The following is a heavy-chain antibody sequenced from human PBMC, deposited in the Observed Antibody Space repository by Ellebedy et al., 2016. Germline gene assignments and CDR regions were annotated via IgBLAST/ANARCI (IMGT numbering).Heavy chain of an antibody. J-gene: IGHJ4*02. D-gene: IGHD3-10*01. CDR3: ARALGYYYGSGSYVYYFDY. V-gene: IGHV3-48*02. CDR1: GFTFSTYS. CDR2: ITSTSSII. Sequence: GGSLRLSCAASGFTFSTYSMSWVRQAPGKGLEWVSYITSTSSIIYYADSVKGRFTISRDNAKNSLYLQMNSLRDEDTAVYYCARALGYYYGSGSYVYYFDYWGQGTLVTVSS.